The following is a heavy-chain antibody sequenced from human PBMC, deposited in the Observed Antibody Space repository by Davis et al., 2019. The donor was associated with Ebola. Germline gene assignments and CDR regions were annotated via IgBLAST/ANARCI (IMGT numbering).Heavy chain of an antibody. CDR3: AREQYALDV. V-gene: IGHV4-30-2*01. CDR1: GGSMSSGSYS. Sequence: PSETLSLTCAVSGGSMSSGSYSWTWIRQPPGTGLQWLGNIQQSGTTYYDPAVKGRLTMSIDRLKNQFSLRLTSVTAADTAVYYCAREQYALDVWGQGTTVTVSS. CDR2: IQQSGTT. J-gene: IGHJ6*02.